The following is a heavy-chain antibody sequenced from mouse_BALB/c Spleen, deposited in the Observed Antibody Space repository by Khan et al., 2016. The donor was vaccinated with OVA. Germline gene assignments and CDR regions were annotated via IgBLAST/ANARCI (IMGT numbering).Heavy chain of an antibody. CDR1: GFTFIDYG. Sequence: EVELVESGGGLVQPGGSRKLSCAASGFTFIDYGMAWVRQTPGKGPEWIAFISSVAYSIYYADTVTGRVTISRENAKNTLNREMSSLRSYDTAMYSWLRGGFAYWGQGTLVTVSA. V-gene: IGHV5-15*02. J-gene: IGHJ3*01. CDR3: LRGGFAY. CDR2: ISSVAYSI.